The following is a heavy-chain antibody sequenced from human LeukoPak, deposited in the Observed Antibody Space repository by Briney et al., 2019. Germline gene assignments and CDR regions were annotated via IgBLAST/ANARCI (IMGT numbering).Heavy chain of an antibody. J-gene: IGHJ4*02. Sequence: GGSLRLSCAASGFTFSDYAMSWVRQAPEKGLEWVSAISGSGVSTSFSDYYLDSVKGRFTISRDNSKNTLYLQMNSLRAEDTAVYYCARNPYDILTGFYKNPGGFDFWGQGTLVTVSS. D-gene: IGHD3-9*01. CDR2: ISGSGVST. CDR1: GFTFSDYA. CDR3: ARNPYDILTGFYKNPGGFDF. V-gene: IGHV3-23*01.